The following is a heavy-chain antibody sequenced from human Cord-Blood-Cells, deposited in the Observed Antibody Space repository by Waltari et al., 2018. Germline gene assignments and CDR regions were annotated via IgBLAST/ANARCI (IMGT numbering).Heavy chain of an antibody. Sequence: VQLVQSGAEVKKPGASLKISCTGSGYSFTRYWIGWVRQMPGKGPEWMGIIYPGDSDTRYSPSFQGQVTISADKSISTAYLQWSSLKASDTAMYYCARSYYYGDNWFDPWGQGTLVTVSS. V-gene: IGHV5-51*01. CDR2: IYPGDSDT. CDR1: GYSFTRYW. D-gene: IGHD3-10*01. J-gene: IGHJ5*02. CDR3: ARSYYYGDNWFDP.